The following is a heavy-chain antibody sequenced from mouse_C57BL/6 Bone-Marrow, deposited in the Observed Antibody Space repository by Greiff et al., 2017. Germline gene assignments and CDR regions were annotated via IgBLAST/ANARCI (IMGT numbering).Heavy chain of an antibody. CDR3: ATYYSGYFDY. J-gene: IGHJ2*01. CDR2: INPSSGYT. V-gene: IGHV1-7*01. D-gene: IGHD2-12*01. CDR1: GYTFTSYW. Sequence: VQLQQSGAELAKPGASVKLSCKASGYTFTSYWMHWVKQRPGQGLEWIGNINPSSGYTKYNQKFKDKATLTADKSSSTAYMQLSSLTYDDSAVYYCATYYSGYFDYGGQGTTLTVAS.